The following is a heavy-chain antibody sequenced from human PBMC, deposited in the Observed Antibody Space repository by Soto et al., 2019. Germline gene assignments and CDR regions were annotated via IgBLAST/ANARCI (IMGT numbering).Heavy chain of an antibody. Sequence: QLQLQESGSGLVKPSQTLSLTCAVSGASISSGGYSWSWIRQPPGKGLEWLGYIYYSENTYYNPSLKSRVTISADRSKNQFSLKLSSVTAADTAVYYCARSGVLVPAKRIRYSWFDPWGQGTLVTVSS. CDR2: IYYSENT. CDR3: ARSGVLVPAKRIRYSWFDP. D-gene: IGHD2-2*01. V-gene: IGHV4-30-2*01. CDR1: GASISSGGYS. J-gene: IGHJ5*02.